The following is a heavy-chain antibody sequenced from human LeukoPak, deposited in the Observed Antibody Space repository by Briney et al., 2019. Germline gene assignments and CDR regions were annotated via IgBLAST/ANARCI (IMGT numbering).Heavy chain of an antibody. Sequence: SETLSLTCAVYGGSFSGYYWSWIRQPPGKGLEWIGYIYYSGSTNYNPSLKSRVTISVDTSKNQFSLKLSSVTAADTAVYYCARARRALGAAAAGRPCYYYGMDVWGQGTTATVSS. D-gene: IGHD6-13*01. CDR2: IYYSGST. CDR3: ARARRALGAAAAGRPCYYYGMDV. V-gene: IGHV4-59*01. J-gene: IGHJ6*02. CDR1: GGSFSGYY.